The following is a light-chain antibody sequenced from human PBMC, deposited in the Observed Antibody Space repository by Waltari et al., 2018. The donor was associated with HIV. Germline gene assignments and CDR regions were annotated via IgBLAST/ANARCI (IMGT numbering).Light chain of an antibody. J-gene: IGKJ2*01. CDR2: GAS. Sequence: DIQMTQTPRSMSASVVVRVTMICRACNGTGNWLGWYQKKSGKAPKHLILGASTLQSGVPSRFNGIGSGTTFSLTITVLHPEDFATYFCQQTSSFPLTFGPGTTLDI. V-gene: IGKV1-12*01. CDR3: QQTSSFPLT. CDR1: NGTGNW.